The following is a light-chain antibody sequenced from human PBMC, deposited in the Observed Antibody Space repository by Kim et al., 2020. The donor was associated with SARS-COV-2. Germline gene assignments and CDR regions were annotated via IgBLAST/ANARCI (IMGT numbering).Light chain of an antibody. Sequence: VALGQTVRMPCHGDSLRKFFASWIQQKPGQPPTLVIYGKNNPPSGIPDRFSGSSSGNTASLTITGAQAEDEADYYCFSRDSSGTNLFGAGTKVTVL. CDR2: GKN. CDR3: FSRDSSGTNL. V-gene: IGLV3-19*01. J-gene: IGLJ1*01. CDR1: SLRKFF.